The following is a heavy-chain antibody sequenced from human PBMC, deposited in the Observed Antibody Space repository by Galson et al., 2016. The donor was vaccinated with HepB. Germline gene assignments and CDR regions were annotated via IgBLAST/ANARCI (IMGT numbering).Heavy chain of an antibody. D-gene: IGHD5-24*01. V-gene: IGHV3-23*01. CDR1: GFKFSRFA. CDR2: VRDNGGT. CDR3: AKEMAGVGKPFFDY. J-gene: IGHJ4*02. Sequence: SLRLSCAASGFKFSRFAMSWVRQAPEKGPEWVSGVRDNGGTFSAASVKGRFTISRDNSKNTLYLQMNSLRAEDTAIYYCAKEMAGVGKPFFDYWGPGTQIIVSS.